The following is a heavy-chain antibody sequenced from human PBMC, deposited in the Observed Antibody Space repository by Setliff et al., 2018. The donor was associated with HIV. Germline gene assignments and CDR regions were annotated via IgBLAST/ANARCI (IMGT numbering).Heavy chain of an antibody. J-gene: IGHJ3*02. CDR3: VTYLSDNYLDGAFDI. V-gene: IGHV4-39*02. CDR2: TFYSGST. Sequence: SETLSLTCTVSGASVSTTGYYWGWLRQSPGKGLQWIGTTFYSGSTYYNPSLKSRVTISLDTSNNDFSLTLTSVTAADTALYFCVTYLSDNYLDGAFDIWGRGTMVTVSS. D-gene: IGHD3-3*01. CDR1: GASVSTTGYY.